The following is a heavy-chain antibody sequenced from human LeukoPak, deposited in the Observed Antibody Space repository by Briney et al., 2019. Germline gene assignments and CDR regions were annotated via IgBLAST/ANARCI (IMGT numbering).Heavy chain of an antibody. J-gene: IGHJ3*02. CDR2: VYYSGST. V-gene: IGHV4-59*01. CDR1: GDSISSYY. D-gene: IGHD1-26*01. CDR3: AREGMGAIDDAFDI. Sequence: PSETLCLTCTVSGDSISSYYWSWFRQPPGKGLEWIGYVYYSGSTDYNPSLKSRVTMSVDMSKNQFSLKLRSVTAADTAVYYCAREGMGAIDDAFDIWGPGTMVTVSS.